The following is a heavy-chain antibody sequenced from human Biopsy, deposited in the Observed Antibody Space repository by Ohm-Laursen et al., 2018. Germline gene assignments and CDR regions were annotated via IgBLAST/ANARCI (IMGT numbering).Heavy chain of an antibody. D-gene: IGHD4-17*01. CDR3: VRVGDYFAYDV. Sequence: LSLTCAASGFTLSDRYMDWVRQAPGKGLEWVGRSRNKANSYVTHYAASVRGRFIISRDGSGNSLYLQMNSLKSEDTAMYYCVRVGDYFAYDVWGQGTKVIVSS. V-gene: IGHV3-72*01. CDR1: GFTLSDRY. J-gene: IGHJ3*01. CDR2: SRNKANSYVT.